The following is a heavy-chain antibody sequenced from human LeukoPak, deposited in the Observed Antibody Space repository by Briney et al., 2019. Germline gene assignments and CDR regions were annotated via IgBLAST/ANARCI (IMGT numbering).Heavy chain of an antibody. V-gene: IGHV4-59*12. D-gene: IGHD5-24*01. CDR2: IRQSGTT. Sequence: KPSETLSLTCTVSGGSISSYYWSWIRQPPGKGLEWIGSIRQSGTTYHNPSLRSRVTISVDTSKNQFSLKLSSVTAADTAVYYCASVVEMADQPAFDIWGQGTMVTVSS. J-gene: IGHJ3*02. CDR1: GGSISSYY. CDR3: ASVVEMADQPAFDI.